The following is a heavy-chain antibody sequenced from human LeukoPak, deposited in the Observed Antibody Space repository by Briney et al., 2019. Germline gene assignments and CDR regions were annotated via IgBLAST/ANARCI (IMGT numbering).Heavy chain of an antibody. CDR3: ARDSRDGYNSDY. V-gene: IGHV1-69*04. J-gene: IGHJ4*02. CDR2: IIPILGIA. Sequence: SVKVSCKASGGTFSSNAISWVRQAPGQGLEWMGRIIPILGIANYAQKFQGRVTITADKSTSTAYMELSSLRSEDTAVYYCARDSRDGYNSDYWGQGTLVTVSS. D-gene: IGHD5-12*01. CDR1: GGTFSSNA.